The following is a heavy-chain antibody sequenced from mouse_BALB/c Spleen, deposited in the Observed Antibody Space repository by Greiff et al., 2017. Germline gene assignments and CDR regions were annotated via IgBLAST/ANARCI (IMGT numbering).Heavy chain of an antibody. J-gene: IGHJ3*01. V-gene: IGHV5-17*02. CDR3: ARGGGNSAWFAY. D-gene: IGHD2-1*01. Sequence: EVQGVESGGGLVQPGGSRKLSCAASGFTFSSFGMHWVRQAPEKGLEWVAYISSGSSTIYYADTVKGRFTISRDNPKNTLFLQMTSLRSEDTAMYYCARGGGNSAWFAYWGQGTLVTVSA. CDR2: ISSGSSTI. CDR1: GFTFSSFG.